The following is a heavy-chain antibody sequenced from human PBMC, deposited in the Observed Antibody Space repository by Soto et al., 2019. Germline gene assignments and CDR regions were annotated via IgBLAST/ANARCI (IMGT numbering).Heavy chain of an antibody. CDR3: AREQGYPSRFGMDA. CDR1: GYSFSSYW. D-gene: IGHD6-13*01. CDR2: IDPSDAYT. V-gene: IGHV5-10-1*01. Sequence: PGESLKISCKGFGYSFSSYWISWVRQMPGKGLEWMGRIDPSDAYTNYSPSFQGHVTISTDKSISTAYLQWSSLRASDTAVYYCAREQGYPSRFGMDAWGRGTTVTVSS. J-gene: IGHJ6*02.